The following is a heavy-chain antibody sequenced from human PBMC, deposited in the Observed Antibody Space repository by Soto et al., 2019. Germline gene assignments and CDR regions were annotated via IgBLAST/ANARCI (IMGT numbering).Heavy chain of an antibody. Sequence: EVQLVESGGGLIQPGGSLRLSCAASGFTVSSNYMSWVGQAPGKGLEWVSVIYSGGSTYYADSVKGRFTISRDNSKNTLYLQMNSLSADDTAVYYCAGPAASYYYYGMDVWGQGTTVTVSS. CDR1: GFTVSSNY. V-gene: IGHV3-53*01. CDR3: AGPAASYYYYGMDV. J-gene: IGHJ6*02. D-gene: IGHD2-2*01. CDR2: IYSGGST.